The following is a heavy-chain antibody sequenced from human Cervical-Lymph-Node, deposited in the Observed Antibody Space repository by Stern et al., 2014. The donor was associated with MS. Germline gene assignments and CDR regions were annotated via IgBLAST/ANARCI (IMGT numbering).Heavy chain of an antibody. J-gene: IGHJ2*01. CDR3: ARGVTAVTNYVPNWCFDL. CDR2: VYYSGIT. CDR1: GGSFTNRDY. V-gene: IGHV4-39*02. D-gene: IGHD2-21*02. Sequence: QVQLQESGPGLVKPSETLSLTCTVSGGSFTNRDYWGWIRQSPGKGLEWIGSVYYSGITYYRPSLKSRATISIDTSRHQFFLSLNSVTATDTAVYFCARGVTAVTNYVPNWCFDLWGRGTLVTVSS.